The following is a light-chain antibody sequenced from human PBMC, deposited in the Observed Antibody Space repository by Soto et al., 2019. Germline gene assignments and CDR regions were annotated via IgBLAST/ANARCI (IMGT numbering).Light chain of an antibody. J-gene: IGKJ2*01. V-gene: IGKV3-20*01. Sequence: EMVITQSPSTVSLSPGELVTLSCRSSERVLTNYLPWYQRKPGQAPRRLIYGASARATGIPAGCSGRGSGTDFTLAISCLESGQFPGYYSRRQGSLWGTLGQVTKLDIK. CDR3: RRQGSLWGT. CDR2: GAS. CDR1: ERVLTNY.